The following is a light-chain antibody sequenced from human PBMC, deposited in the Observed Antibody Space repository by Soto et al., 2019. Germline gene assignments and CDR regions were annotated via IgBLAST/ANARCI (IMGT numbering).Light chain of an antibody. CDR3: QQYNVWPLT. V-gene: IGKV3-15*01. CDR2: VAS. J-gene: IGKJ4*01. Sequence: EIVMTQSPATLSVSPGERATLSCRASQSVSSNLAWYQQKPGQTPKLLINVASTRATGIPARFSGSGSGTEFTLTISSLQSEDFAVYYCQQYNVWPLTFGGGTKVEFK. CDR1: QSVSSN.